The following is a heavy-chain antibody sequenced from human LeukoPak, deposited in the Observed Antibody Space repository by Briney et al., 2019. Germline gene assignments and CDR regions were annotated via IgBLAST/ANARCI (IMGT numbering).Heavy chain of an antibody. V-gene: IGHV1-69*13. Sequence: SVKVPCKASGGTFSSYAISWVRQAPGQGLEWMGGIIPIFGTANYAQKFQGRVTITADESTSTAYMELSSLRSEDTAVYYCARGYPHWSSIYYYYYYMDVWGKGTTVTVSS. D-gene: IGHD2-8*02. CDR1: GGTFSSYA. CDR3: ARGYPHWSSIYYYYYYMDV. CDR2: IIPIFGTA. J-gene: IGHJ6*03.